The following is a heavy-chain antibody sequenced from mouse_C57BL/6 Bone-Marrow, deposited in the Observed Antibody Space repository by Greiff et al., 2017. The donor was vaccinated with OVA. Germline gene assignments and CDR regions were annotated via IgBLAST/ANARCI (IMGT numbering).Heavy chain of an antibody. CDR1: GFHINDDY. CDR2: IDPENGDT. V-gene: IGHV14-4*01. CDR3: TTYGLFDY. D-gene: IGHD1-1*02. J-gene: IGHJ2*01. Sequence: EVQLQQSGAELVRPGASVKLSCTASGFHINDDYMHWVKQRPEQGLEWIGWIDPENGDTEYASKFQGKATITADTSSNTAYLQLSSLTSEDTAVYYCTTYGLFDYWGQGTTLTVSS.